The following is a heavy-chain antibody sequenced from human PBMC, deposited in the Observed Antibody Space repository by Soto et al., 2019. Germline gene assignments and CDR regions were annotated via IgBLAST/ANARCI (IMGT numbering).Heavy chain of an antibody. CDR2: IIPIFGTA. CDR3: ARADCSSTSCYYGSSWQRLGFDY. D-gene: IGHD2-2*01. V-gene: IGHV1-69*06. Sequence: QVQLVQSGAEVKKPGSSVKVSCKASGGTFSSYAISWVRQAPGQGLEWMGGIIPIFGTANYAQKLQGRVTITADKSTSTAYMELSSLRSEDTAVYYCARADCSSTSCYYGSSWQRLGFDYWGQGTLVTVSS. J-gene: IGHJ4*02. CDR1: GGTFSSYA.